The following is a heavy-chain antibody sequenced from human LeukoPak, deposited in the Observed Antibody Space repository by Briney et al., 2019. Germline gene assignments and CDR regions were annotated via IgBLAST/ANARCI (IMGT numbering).Heavy chain of an antibody. Sequence: GGSLRLSCAASGFTFSSYSMNWVRQAPGKGLEWVSSISSSSSYIYYADSVKGRFTTSRDNAKNSLYLQMNSLRAEDTAVYYCAELGITMIGGVWGKGTTVTISS. J-gene: IGHJ6*04. CDR3: AELGITMIGGV. D-gene: IGHD3-10*02. V-gene: IGHV3-21*01. CDR1: GFTFSSYS. CDR2: ISSSSSYI.